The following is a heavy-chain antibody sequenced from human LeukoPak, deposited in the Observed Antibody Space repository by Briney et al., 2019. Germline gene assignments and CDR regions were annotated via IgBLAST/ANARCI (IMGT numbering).Heavy chain of an antibody. CDR2: INWNGGST. D-gene: IGHD6-19*01. Sequence: PGGSLRLSCAASGFIFDNYGMNWVRQAPGKGLEWVSGINWNGGSTAYADSVKGRFTISRDNAKNSLYLQMNSLRAEDTAVYYCAKEDRQQWLVDYWGQGTLVTVSS. CDR1: GFIFDNYG. CDR3: AKEDRQQWLVDY. J-gene: IGHJ4*02. V-gene: IGHV3-20*04.